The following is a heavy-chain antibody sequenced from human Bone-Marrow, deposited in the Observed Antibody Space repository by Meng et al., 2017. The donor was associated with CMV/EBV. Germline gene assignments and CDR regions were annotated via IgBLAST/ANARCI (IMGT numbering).Heavy chain of an antibody. CDR1: GDTFSKYV. CDR2: IIPMRATT. V-gene: IGHV1-69*10. CDR3: AKMAKYCSSTSCYHSGFDP. Sequence: SVKVSCKASGDTFSKYVTSWVRQAPGQGLEWMGGIIPMRATTNYAQRFQGRVTITADKSTGTVYMELSSLRSEDTAVYYCAKMAKYCSSTSCYHSGFDPWGQGTTVTVSS. J-gene: IGHJ6*02. D-gene: IGHD2-2*01.